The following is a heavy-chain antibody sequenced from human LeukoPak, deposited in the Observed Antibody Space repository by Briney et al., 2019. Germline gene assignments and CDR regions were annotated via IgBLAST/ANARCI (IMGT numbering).Heavy chain of an antibody. D-gene: IGHD2-2*01. CDR3: ARDFWVRHSAPAPKDL. CDR2: INPSGGST. J-gene: IGHJ5*02. V-gene: IGHV1-46*01. Sequence: GASVKVSCKASGYTFTSYYMHWVRQAPGQGLEWMGIINPSGGSTSYAQKFQGRVTMTRDTSTSTVYMELRSLRSDDTAVFYCARDFWVRHSAPAPKDLWGQGTLVTVSS. CDR1: GYTFTSYY.